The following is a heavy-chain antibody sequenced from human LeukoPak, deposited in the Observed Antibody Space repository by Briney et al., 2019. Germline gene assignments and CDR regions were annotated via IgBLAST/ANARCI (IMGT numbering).Heavy chain of an antibody. D-gene: IGHD7-27*01. J-gene: IGHJ4*02. Sequence: ASVKVSCKASGYTFTSYGISWVRQAPGQGLEWMGWISTYNGDTNYAQKLQGRVAMTTDTSTSTAYVDLRSLRSDDTAVYYCARDRRDWGGGDYWGQGTLVTVSS. V-gene: IGHV1-18*01. CDR2: ISTYNGDT. CDR3: ARDRRDWGGGDY. CDR1: GYTFTSYG.